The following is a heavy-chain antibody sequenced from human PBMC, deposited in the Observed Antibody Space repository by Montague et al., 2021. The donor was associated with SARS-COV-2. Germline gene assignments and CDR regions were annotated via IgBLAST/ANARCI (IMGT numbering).Heavy chain of an antibody. V-gene: IGHV3-23*01. Sequence: SLRLSCAASGFTFSDYAMAWVRQAPGKGLEWVSILSTTGGSTYYADSVKGRFIISRDNSKNALYLQMNGLRAEDTARYYCAKDGSVASTGYFDSWGQGTLVTVSS. J-gene: IGHJ4*02. CDR3: AKDGSVASTGYFDS. D-gene: IGHD4-23*01. CDR2: LSTTGGST. CDR1: GFTFSDYA.